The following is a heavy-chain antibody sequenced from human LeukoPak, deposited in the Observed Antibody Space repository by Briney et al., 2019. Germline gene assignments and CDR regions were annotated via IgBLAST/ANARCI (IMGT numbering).Heavy chain of an antibody. CDR3: AREWGMRFRHRAFDI. V-gene: IGHV6-1*01. Sequence: SQTLSLTCALSGDSVSSNRAAWNWGRQSPSRGLEWLGRPYYRSKWYNDYAVSVKSRITINPDTSKNQFSLQLNSVTPEDTAVYYCAREWGMRFRHRAFDIWGQGTMVTVSS. CDR1: GDSVSSNRAA. D-gene: IGHD7-27*01. J-gene: IGHJ3*02. CDR2: PYYRSKWYN.